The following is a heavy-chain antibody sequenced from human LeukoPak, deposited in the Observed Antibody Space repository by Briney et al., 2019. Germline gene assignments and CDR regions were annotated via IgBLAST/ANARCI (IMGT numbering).Heavy chain of an antibody. J-gene: IGHJ4*02. CDR1: GFTFSSYA. D-gene: IGHD5-12*01. CDR3: AKGGDSGYDLGSREDFDY. Sequence: GGSLRLSCAASGFTFSSYAMSWVRQAPGKGLEWVSAISGSGGSTYYADSVKGRFTISRDNSKNTLYLQMNSLRAEDTAVYYCAKGGDSGYDLGSREDFDYWGRGTLVTVSS. V-gene: IGHV3-23*01. CDR2: ISGSGGST.